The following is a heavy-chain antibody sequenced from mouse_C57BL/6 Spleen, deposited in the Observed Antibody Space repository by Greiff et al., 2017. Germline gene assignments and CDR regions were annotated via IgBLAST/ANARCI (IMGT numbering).Heavy chain of an antibody. CDR2: ISSGGSYT. J-gene: IGHJ3*01. Sequence: VQLKESGGDLVKPGGSLKLSCAASGFTFSSYGMSWVRQTPDKRLEWVATISSGGSYTYYPDSVKGRFTISRDNAKNTLYLQMSSLKSEDTAMYYCARQGGAYWGQGTLVTVSA. CDR3: ARQGGAY. V-gene: IGHV5-6*01. CDR1: GFTFSSYG.